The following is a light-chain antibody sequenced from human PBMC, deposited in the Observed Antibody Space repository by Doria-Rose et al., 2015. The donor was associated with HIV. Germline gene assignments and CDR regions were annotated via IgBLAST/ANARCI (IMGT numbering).Light chain of an antibody. CDR2: DAS. J-gene: IGKJ4*01. Sequence: TRSPTTLSLSPGERATLSCRASQSVSSYLVWYQQKPGQAPRLLIYDASNRATGIPARFSGSGSGTDFTLTISSLEPEGFAVYYCQQRNNWPTFGGGTKVEI. CDR3: QQRNNWPT. CDR1: QSVSSY. V-gene: IGKV3-11*01.